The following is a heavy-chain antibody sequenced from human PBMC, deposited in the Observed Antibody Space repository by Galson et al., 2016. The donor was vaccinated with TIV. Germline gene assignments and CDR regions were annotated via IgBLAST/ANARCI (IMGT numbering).Heavy chain of an antibody. CDR3: ATLSSGWPNYFDN. CDR1: GYSFSIYW. V-gene: IGHV5-51*01. Sequence: QSGAEVKKPGESLKISCKASGYSFSIYWIGWVRQMPGKGLEWMGIIYPGASDTKYSPSFQGQVTISADKSINTAYLQWNRLKASDTAIYFCATLSSGWPNYFDNWGQGTQVIVSS. CDR2: IYPGASDT. J-gene: IGHJ4*02. D-gene: IGHD6-19*01.